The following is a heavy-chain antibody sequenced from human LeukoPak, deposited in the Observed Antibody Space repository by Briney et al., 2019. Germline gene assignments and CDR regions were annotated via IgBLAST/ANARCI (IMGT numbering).Heavy chain of an antibody. CDR1: GGSISSNSNY. CDR2: IFYGGST. J-gene: IGHJ4*02. CDR3: ARQALWFFDH. V-gene: IGHV4-39*01. D-gene: IGHD3-9*01. Sequence: ASATLSLTCTVSGGSISSNSNYWAWIRQPPGRGLEWIGSIFYGGSTYYSPSLESRVTISVDTSKNQFSLRLSSVTAADTAVYYCARQALWFFDHWGQGTLVTLSA.